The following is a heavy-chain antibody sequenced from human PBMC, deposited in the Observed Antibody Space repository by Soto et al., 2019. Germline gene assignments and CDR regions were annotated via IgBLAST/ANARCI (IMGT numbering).Heavy chain of an antibody. V-gene: IGHV3-30-3*01. CDR2: ISYDGSNK. Sequence: SLRLSCAASGFTFSSYAMHWVRQAPGKGLEWVAVISYDGSNKYYADSVKGRFTISRDNSKNTLYLQMNSLRAEDTAVYYCARDSHVVVPAAIGMDVWGQGTTVTVSS. D-gene: IGHD2-2*01. CDR3: ARDSHVVVPAAIGMDV. CDR1: GFTFSSYA. J-gene: IGHJ6*02.